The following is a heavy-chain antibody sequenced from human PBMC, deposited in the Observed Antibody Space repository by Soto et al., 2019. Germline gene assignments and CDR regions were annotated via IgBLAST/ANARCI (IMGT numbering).Heavy chain of an antibody. Sequence: SVKVSCKASGGTFSSYAISWVRQAPGQGLEWMGGIIPIFGTANYAQKFQGRVTITADESTSTAYMELSSLRSEDTAVYYCARRWAYYYGMDVWGQGTTVTVSS. CDR2: IIPIFGTA. D-gene: IGHD1-26*01. V-gene: IGHV1-69*13. J-gene: IGHJ6*02. CDR1: GGTFSSYA. CDR3: ARRWAYYYGMDV.